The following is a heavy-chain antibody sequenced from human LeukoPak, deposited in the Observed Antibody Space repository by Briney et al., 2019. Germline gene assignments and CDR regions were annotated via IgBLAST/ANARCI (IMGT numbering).Heavy chain of an antibody. CDR3: ASLSFYVFWSGYYPNDY. D-gene: IGHD3-3*01. CDR2: INHSGST. CDR1: GGSFSGYY. V-gene: IGHV4-34*01. Sequence: PSETLSLTCAVYGGSFSGYYWSWIRQPPGKGLEWIGEINHSGSTNYNPSLKSRVTISVDTSKNQFSLKLSSVTAADTAVYYCASLSFYVFWSGYYPNDYWGQGTLVTVSS. J-gene: IGHJ4*02.